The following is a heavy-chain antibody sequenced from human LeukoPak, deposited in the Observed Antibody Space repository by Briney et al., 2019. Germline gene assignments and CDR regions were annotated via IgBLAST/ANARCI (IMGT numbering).Heavy chain of an antibody. J-gene: IGHJ3*02. D-gene: IGHD5-12*01. Sequence: PGRSLRLSCAASGFTFSSYGMHWVRQAPGKGLEWVAVISYDGSNKYYADSVKGRFTISRDNSKNTLYLQMNSLRAEDTAVYYCATLARYAFDIWGQGTMVTVSS. V-gene: IGHV3-30*03. CDR2: ISYDGSNK. CDR1: GFTFSSYG. CDR3: ATLARYAFDI.